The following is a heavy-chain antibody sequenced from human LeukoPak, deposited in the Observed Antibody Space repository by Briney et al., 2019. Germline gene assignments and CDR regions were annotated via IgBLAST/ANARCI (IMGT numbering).Heavy chain of an antibody. Sequence: ASVKVSCKASGYTFTGYYMHWVRQAPGQGLEWMGWINPNSGGTNYAQKFQGRVTMTRDTSISTAYMELSRLRSDDTAVYYCARTDIVVVLAARSKLGSAFDYWGQGTLVTVSS. D-gene: IGHD2-15*01. V-gene: IGHV1-2*02. CDR1: GYTFTGYY. J-gene: IGHJ4*02. CDR3: ARTDIVVVLAARSKLGSAFDY. CDR2: INPNSGGT.